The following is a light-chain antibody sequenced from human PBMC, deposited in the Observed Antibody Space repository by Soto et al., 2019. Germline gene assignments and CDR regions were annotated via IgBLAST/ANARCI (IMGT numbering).Light chain of an antibody. Sequence: DIQITRSPSTLCPSLFDSVSIICRASQNIRNWLAWYQQKPGKAPNPLIYAVSTLQSGVSSRFSGSGFGTDFTLTISSLQPEDFATYFCQQYSTYSWTFGQGTKVDIK. CDR2: AVS. CDR1: QNIRNW. V-gene: IGKV1-5*02. J-gene: IGKJ1*01. CDR3: QQYSTYSWT.